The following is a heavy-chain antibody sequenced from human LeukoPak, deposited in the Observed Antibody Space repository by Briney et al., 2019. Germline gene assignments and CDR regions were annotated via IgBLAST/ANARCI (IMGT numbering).Heavy chain of an antibody. J-gene: IGHJ6*02. CDR2: IHYSGRA. V-gene: IGHV4-59*01. CDR1: GDPISGSY. CDR3: VKFGVDYDMGV. Sequence: SETLSLTCTVSGDPISGSYGTWVRQPPGQGLEWIGQIHYSGRADYNPSLKRRITISVDTSKNQMSLTLTSVTAADTAIYYCVKFGVDYDMGVWGQGTTVTVSS. D-gene: IGHD3-16*01.